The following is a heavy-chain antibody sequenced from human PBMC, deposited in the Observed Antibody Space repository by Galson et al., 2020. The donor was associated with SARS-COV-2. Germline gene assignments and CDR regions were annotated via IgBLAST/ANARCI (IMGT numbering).Heavy chain of an antibody. CDR1: GYSVSTTNY. D-gene: IGHD2-21*02. Sequence: SETLSLTCAVSGYSVSTTNYWGWVRLAPGKGLECIGSIYPNGRTYYNPSLESRVTISVDTSRNQFSLTLASVTAADTAFYYCARQGVNMIVLVTVPGWFFELWGRGTLVTVSS. J-gene: IGHJ2*01. V-gene: IGHV4-38-2*01. CDR2: IYPNGRT. CDR3: ARQGVNMIVLVTVPGWFFEL.